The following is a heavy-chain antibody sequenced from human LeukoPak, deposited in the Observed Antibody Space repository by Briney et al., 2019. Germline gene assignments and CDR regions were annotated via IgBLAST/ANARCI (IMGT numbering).Heavy chain of an antibody. CDR3: TRGARTSGWYNY. D-gene: IGHD6-19*01. V-gene: IGHV3-49*04. CDR1: GFTFGDYA. J-gene: IGHJ4*02. Sequence: GGSLRLSCTASGFTFGDYAMSWVRQAPGKGLEGVGFIRSKAYGETTEYAASVKGRFTTLRDDSKSIAYLQMNSLKTEDTAVYYCTRGARTSGWYNYWGQGTLVTVSS. CDR2: IRSKAYGETT.